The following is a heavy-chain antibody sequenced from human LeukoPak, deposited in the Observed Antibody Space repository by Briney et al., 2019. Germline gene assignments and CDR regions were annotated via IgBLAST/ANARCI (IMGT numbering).Heavy chain of an antibody. CDR2: IKNKVDGGTT. V-gene: IGHV3-15*01. CDR3: TTRPNPRDGPSDF. J-gene: IGHJ4*02. CDR1: GFTVSSIY. Sequence: GGSLRLTCAASGFTVSSIYMSWVRQAPGKGLEWVGRIKNKVDGGTTDYAAPVKGRFTISRADSENTLYLQMDSLRFEDTAVYFCTTRPNPRDGPSDFWGQGTLVTVSS.